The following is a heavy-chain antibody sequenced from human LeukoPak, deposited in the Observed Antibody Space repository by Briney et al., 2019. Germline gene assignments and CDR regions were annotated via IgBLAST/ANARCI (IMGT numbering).Heavy chain of an antibody. D-gene: IGHD1-26*01. CDR3: ARPHAISGSYYYFDY. CDR1: GGTFSSYA. J-gene: IGHJ4*02. Sequence: VASVKVSCKASGGTFSSYAISWVRQAPGQGLEWMGRIIPILGIANYAQKFQGRVTITADKSTSTAYMELSSLRSEDTAVYYCARPHAISGSYYYFDYWGQGTLVTVSS. CDR2: IIPILGIA. V-gene: IGHV1-69*04.